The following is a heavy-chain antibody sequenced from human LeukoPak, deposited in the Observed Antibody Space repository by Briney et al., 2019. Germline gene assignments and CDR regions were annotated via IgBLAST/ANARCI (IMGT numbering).Heavy chain of an antibody. CDR1: GFTFSSYS. CDR2: ISSSSSYI. Sequence: GGSLRLSCAASGFTFSSYSMNWVRQAPGKGLEWVSSISSSSSYIYYADSAKSRLTISTDNAKNSLYLQMNSLRAEDTAVYYCAGVYYDSSGYYPNWFDPWGQGTLVTVSS. CDR3: AGVYYDSSGYYPNWFDP. D-gene: IGHD3-22*01. J-gene: IGHJ5*02. V-gene: IGHV3-21*01.